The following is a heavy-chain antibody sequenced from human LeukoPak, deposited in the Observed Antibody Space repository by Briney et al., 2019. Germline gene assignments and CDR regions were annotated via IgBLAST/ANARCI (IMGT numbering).Heavy chain of an antibody. CDR2: IIPIFDTS. CDR1: GGTFNNYA. D-gene: IGHD6-13*01. CDR3: AGMVSPTAAGTGYFEP. J-gene: IGHJ5*02. V-gene: IGHV1-69*05. Sequence: ASVKVSCKASGGTFNNYAISWVRQSPGQGLEWMGEIIPIFDTSTYAQKYRGRVTITTDESTSTAYMELSSLRSEDTAVYYCAGMVSPTAAGTGYFEPWGQGTLVTVSS.